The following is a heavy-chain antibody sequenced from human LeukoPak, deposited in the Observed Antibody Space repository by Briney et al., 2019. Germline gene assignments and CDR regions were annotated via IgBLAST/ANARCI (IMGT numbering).Heavy chain of an antibody. CDR3: ARLKYIPYYNYDLDV. J-gene: IGHJ6*02. CDR1: GGSISSYY. Sequence: SETLSLTCTVSGGSISSYYWSWIRQPAGKGLEWVGRIYTSGSTNYNPSLKSRVIISLDTSKNQFSLNLSSVTAADTAVYYCARLKYIPYYNYDLDVWGQGTTVTVSS. V-gene: IGHV4-4*07. CDR2: IYTSGST. D-gene: IGHD2-2*02.